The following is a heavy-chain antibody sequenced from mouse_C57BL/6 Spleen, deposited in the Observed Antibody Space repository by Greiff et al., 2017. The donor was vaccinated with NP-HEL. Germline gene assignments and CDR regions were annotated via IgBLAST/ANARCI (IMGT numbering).Heavy chain of an antibody. J-gene: IGHJ3*01. D-gene: IGHD2-5*01. CDR3: AYYSNIAY. V-gene: IGHV1-82*01. CDR2: IYPGDGDT. CDR1: GYAFSSSW. Sequence: VQLQQSGPELVKPGASVKISCKASGYAFSSSWMNWVKQRPGKGLEWIGRIYPGDGDTNYNGKFKGKATLTADKSSSTAYMQLSSLTSEDSAVYFCAYYSNIAYWGQGTLVTVSA.